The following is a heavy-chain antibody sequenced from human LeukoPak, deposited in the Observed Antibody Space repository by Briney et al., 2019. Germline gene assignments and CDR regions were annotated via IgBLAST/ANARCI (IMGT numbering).Heavy chain of an antibody. D-gene: IGHD1-14*01. CDR2: FVPEDGET. J-gene: IGHJ3*02. CDR3: AISFALTDDAFDI. CDR1: GYTLTELS. Sequence: ASVKVSCKVSGYTLTELSMHWVRQAPGKGLEWMGGFVPEDGETIYAQKFQGRVTMTEDTSTDTAYMELSSLRSEDTAVYYCAISFALTDDAFDIWGQGTMVTVSS. V-gene: IGHV1-24*01.